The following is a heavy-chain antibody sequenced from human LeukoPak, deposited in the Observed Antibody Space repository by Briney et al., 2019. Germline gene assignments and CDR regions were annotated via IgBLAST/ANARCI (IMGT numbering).Heavy chain of an antibody. J-gene: IGHJ5*02. CDR1: GGSISSYY. V-gene: IGHV4-59*03. CDR3: VINLRGVGWFDP. Sequence: SETLSLTCTVSGGSISSYYWSWIRQPPGKGLEWIGYLFYSGSTNYNPSLKSRVTISVDTSKNQFSLKLSSVTAADTAVYYCVINLRGVGWFDPWGQGTLVTVSS. CDR2: LFYSGST. D-gene: IGHD2-8*01.